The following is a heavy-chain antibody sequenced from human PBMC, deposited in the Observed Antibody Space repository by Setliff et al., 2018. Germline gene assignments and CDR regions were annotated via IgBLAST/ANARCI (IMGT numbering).Heavy chain of an antibody. CDR1: GGSISSYY. D-gene: IGHD2-2*01. CDR3: ARGYCSSASCFFAGWFDP. V-gene: IGHV4-4*08. Sequence: SETLSLTCTVSGGSISSYYWNWIRQPPGKGLEWIGYIYTSGSTSYTPSLKGRVTISVDTSKNQFSLKLSSVTAADTAVYYCARGYCSSASCFFAGWFDPWGQGTLVTVSS. J-gene: IGHJ5*02. CDR2: IYTSGST.